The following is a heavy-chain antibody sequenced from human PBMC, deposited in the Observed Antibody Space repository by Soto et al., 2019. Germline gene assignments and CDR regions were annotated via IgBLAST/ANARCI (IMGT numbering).Heavy chain of an antibody. D-gene: IGHD6-6*01. Sequence: SETPSLTCTVSGGSVNSDDYFWSWIRQHPGKGLEWIGYIYYSGSTYYNPSLDNRLTISVDTSKNQFSLRLSSVTAADTAVYYCARFNMAARPYNWFDPWGQGTRVS. CDR3: ARFNMAARPYNWFDP. V-gene: IGHV4-31*03. J-gene: IGHJ5*02. CDR1: GGSVNSDDYF. CDR2: IYYSGST.